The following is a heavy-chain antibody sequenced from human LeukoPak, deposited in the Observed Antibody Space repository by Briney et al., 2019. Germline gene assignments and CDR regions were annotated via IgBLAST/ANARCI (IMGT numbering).Heavy chain of an antibody. V-gene: IGHV1-18*01. CDR2: ICDNNGNT. CDR3: ARGPRFDP. Sequence: ASVRVSCKASGYPFTMYGLNWVRQAPGQGLEWMGCICDNNGNTNYAQKFQGRVTMTTDTSTNTAYMDLTNLKSDDTAIYYCARGPRFDPWGQGTLVTVSS. CDR1: GYPFTMYG. J-gene: IGHJ5*02.